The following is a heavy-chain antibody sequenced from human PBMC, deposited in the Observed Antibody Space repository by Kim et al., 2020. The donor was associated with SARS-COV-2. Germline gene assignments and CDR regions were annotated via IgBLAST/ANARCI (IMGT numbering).Heavy chain of an antibody. Sequence: GGSLRLSCAASGFTFSSYAMSWVRQAPGKGLEWVSAISGSGGSTYYADSVKGRFTISRDNSKNTLYLQMNSLRAEDTAVYYCAKKNSYGYRQPEADAFDIWGQGTMVTVSS. V-gene: IGHV3-23*01. D-gene: IGHD5-18*01. CDR1: GFTFSSYA. CDR3: AKKNSYGYRQPEADAFDI. CDR2: ISGSGGST. J-gene: IGHJ3*02.